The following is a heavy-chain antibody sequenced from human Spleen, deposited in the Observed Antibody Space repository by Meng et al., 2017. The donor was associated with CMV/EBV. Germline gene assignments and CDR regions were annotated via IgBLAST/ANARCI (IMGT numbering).Heavy chain of an antibody. Sequence: GESLKISCAASGFTFSSYEMNWVRQAPGKGLEWVSSISGGSTYYADSRKGRFTISRDNSKNTLYLQMNSLRAEDTAVYYCAKGFWSGYSFGYWGQGTLVTVSS. CDR2: ISGGST. J-gene: IGHJ4*02. CDR1: GFTFSSYE. V-gene: IGHV3-38-3*01. CDR3: AKGFWSGYSFGY. D-gene: IGHD3-3*01.